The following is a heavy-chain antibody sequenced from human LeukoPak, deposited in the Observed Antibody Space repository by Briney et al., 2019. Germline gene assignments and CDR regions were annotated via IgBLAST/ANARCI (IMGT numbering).Heavy chain of an antibody. Sequence: PSETLSLTCTVSGGSISSYYWSWIRQPPGKGLEWIGYIYYSGSTNYNPSLKSRVTISVDTSKNQFSLKLSSVTAADTAVYYCARQEYSYGHAKVDYWGQGTLVTVSS. CDR1: GGSISSYY. CDR3: ARQEYSYGHAKVDY. V-gene: IGHV4-59*08. D-gene: IGHD5-18*01. CDR2: IYYSGST. J-gene: IGHJ4*02.